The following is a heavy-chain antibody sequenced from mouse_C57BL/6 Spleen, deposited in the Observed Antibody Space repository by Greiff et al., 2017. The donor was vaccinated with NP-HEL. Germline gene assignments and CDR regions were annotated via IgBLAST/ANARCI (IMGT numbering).Heavy chain of an antibody. CDR3: ARDYGGGFAY. J-gene: IGHJ3*01. D-gene: IGHD1-1*01. V-gene: IGHV3-6*01. CDR1: GYSITSGYY. CDR2: ISYDGSN. Sequence: EVKLMESGPGLVKPSQSLSLTCSVTGYSITSGYYWNWIRQFPGNKLEWMGYISYDGSNNYNPSLKNRISITRDTSKNQFFLKLKSVTTEDTATYYCARDYGGGFAYWGQGTLVTVSA.